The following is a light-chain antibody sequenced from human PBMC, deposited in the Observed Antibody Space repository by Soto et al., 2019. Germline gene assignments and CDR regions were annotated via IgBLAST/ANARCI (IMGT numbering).Light chain of an antibody. CDR2: VAS. Sequence: IGLRQYPCTSSLSRGDRATXSCRXSQSVSSSYLAWYQQKPSQPSTLLIYVASINSTSIPYIFSCGRSETELNLTISRSRHEDFAVFYCQQYNSAGLWTCGQGTKVDI. CDR1: QSVSSSY. J-gene: IGKJ1*01. V-gene: IGKV3-20*01. CDR3: QQYNSAGLWT.